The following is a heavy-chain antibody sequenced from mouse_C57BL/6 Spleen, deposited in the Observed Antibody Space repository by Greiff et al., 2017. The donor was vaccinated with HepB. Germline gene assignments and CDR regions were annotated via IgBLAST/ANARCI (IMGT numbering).Heavy chain of an antibody. V-gene: IGHV1-12*01. Sequence: QVQLKESGAELVRPGASVKMSCKASGYTFTSYNMHWVKQTPRQGLEWIGAIYPGNGDTSYNQKFKGKATFTADTSSNTAYMQLSSLTTEDSAIYYCARGALGPYFDYWGQGTTLTVSS. J-gene: IGHJ2*01. CDR2: IYPGNGDT. CDR3: ARGALGPYFDY. D-gene: IGHD4-1*01. CDR1: GYTFTSYN.